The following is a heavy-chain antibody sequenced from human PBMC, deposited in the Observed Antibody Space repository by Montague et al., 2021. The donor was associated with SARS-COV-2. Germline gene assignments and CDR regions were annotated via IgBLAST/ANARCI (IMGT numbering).Heavy chain of an antibody. V-gene: IGHV4-34*01. D-gene: IGHD2-2*02. Sequence: SETLSLTCAVYGGSFSGYYWNRIRQPPGKGLEWIGEINHSGSAKYNPSLKRRVTISVDTSKNQFSLKLNSVTAADTAVYYCARLGEGVVPAPILGVGPYYSYFYMDVWGKGATVTVSS. CDR2: INHSGSA. CDR3: ARLGEGVVPAPILGVGPYYSYFYMDV. J-gene: IGHJ6*03. CDR1: GGSFSGYY.